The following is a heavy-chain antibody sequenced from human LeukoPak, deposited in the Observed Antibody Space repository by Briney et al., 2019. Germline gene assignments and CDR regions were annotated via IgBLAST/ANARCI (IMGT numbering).Heavy chain of an antibody. D-gene: IGHD6-13*01. Sequence: GGSLRLSCAASGFTFSSYSRSSVRQAPGKGLEWVSGISGSGGSTYYADSVKGRFTISRDNSKNTLYLQMNSLTAEDTAVYYCAEEHGYSDFDYGDSWGQGTLATVSS. V-gene: IGHV3-23*01. CDR3: AEEHGYSDFDYGDS. CDR1: GFTFSSYS. J-gene: IGHJ4*02. CDR2: ISGSGGST.